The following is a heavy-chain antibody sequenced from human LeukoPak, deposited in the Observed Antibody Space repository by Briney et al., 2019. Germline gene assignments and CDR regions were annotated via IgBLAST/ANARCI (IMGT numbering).Heavy chain of an antibody. V-gene: IGHV4-39*01. J-gene: IGHJ4*02. CDR3: ASQGQWLVRGRFDY. CDR1: GGSISSSTYY. CDR2: IYYSGTT. D-gene: IGHD6-19*01. Sequence: PSETLSLTCTVSGGSISSSTYYWGWIRQPPGKGLEWIGTIYYSGTTHYNPSLKSRVTISVGTSENQFSLKLTSVTAADTAVYYCASQGQWLVRGRFDYWGQGTLVTVSS.